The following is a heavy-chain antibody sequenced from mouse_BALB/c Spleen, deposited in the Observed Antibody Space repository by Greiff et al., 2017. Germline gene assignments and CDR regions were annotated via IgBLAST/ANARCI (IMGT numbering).Heavy chain of an antibody. CDR3: ARSRITTGAWFAY. Sequence: VQLQESGAELVRPGVSVKISCKGSGYTFTDYAMHWVQQSHAKSLEWIGVISTYYGDASYNQKFKGKATMTVDKSSSTAYMELASLKSEDSAVYICARSRITTGAWFAYWGQGTLVTVSA. J-gene: IGHJ3*01. V-gene: IGHV1S137*01. CDR2: ISTYYGDA. CDR1: GYTFTDYA. D-gene: IGHD2-4*01.